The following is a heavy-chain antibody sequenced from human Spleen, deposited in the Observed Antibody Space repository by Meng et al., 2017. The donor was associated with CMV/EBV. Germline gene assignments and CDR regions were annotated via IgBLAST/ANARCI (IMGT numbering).Heavy chain of an antibody. D-gene: IGHD2/OR15-2a*01. V-gene: IGHV1-18*01. J-gene: IGHJ5*02. Sequence: FESYGNCWVRAAPGQGLGGMGCISSYDGNAICAQNLLGRVTITTETSMSRAYFKLKSLGSDDTAVYYCTRGNGASDYLLRWFDPWGQGTLVTVSS. CDR3: TRGNGASDYLLRWFDP. CDR1: FESYG. CDR2: ISSYDGNA.